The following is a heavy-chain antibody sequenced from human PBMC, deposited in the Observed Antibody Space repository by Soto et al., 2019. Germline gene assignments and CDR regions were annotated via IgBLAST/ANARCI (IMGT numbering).Heavy chain of an antibody. CDR3: AKTDGYEVEY. CDR2: IYPGDSDT. Sequence: ESLKISCKGSGYSFVSYWIAWVRQMPGKGLEWMGSIYPGDSDTTYSPSIQGQVTISADKSSTTVYLQWNTLKASDTAMYYCAKTDGYEVEYWGQGTQVTVSS. D-gene: IGHD5-18*01. V-gene: IGHV5-51*01. CDR1: GYSFVSYW. J-gene: IGHJ4*02.